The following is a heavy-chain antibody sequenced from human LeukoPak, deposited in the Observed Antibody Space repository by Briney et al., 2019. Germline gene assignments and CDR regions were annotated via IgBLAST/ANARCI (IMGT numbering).Heavy chain of an antibody. D-gene: IGHD3-10*01. J-gene: IGHJ3*02. CDR3: AAEVVRGVDAFDI. V-gene: IGHV4-39*07. CDR2: INHSGST. CDR1: GGSISSSSYY. Sequence: SETLSLTCTVSGGSISSSSYYWGWIRQPPGKGLEWIGEINHSGSTNYNPSLKSRVTISVDTSKNQFSLKLSSVTAADTAVYYCAAEVVRGVDAFDIWGQGTMVTVSS.